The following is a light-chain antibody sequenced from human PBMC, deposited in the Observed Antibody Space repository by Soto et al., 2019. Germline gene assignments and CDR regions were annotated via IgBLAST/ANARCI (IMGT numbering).Light chain of an antibody. Sequence: EIVMTQSPATLSVSPGERATLSCRASQSVRSNLAWYQQKPGQAPRLLIYGASTRATGIPARFSGSGSGTEFTLTISSLQSEDFAVYYCQQYNNWLAITFGQGTRLDIK. V-gene: IGKV3-15*01. CDR2: GAS. CDR1: QSVRSN. J-gene: IGKJ5*01. CDR3: QQYNNWLAIT.